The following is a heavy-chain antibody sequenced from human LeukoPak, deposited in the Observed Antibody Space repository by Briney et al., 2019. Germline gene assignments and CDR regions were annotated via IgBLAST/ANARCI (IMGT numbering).Heavy chain of an antibody. J-gene: IGHJ5*02. CDR3: ARVVAAAAWLDP. V-gene: IGHV4-59*01. Sequence: SETLSLTCAVSGGSISSYYWSWIRQPPGKGLEWIGYIYYSGSTKYNPSLKSRVTISVDTSKKQFSLKVSSVTAADTALYYCARVVAAAAWLDPWGQGILVTVSP. CDR2: IYYSGST. D-gene: IGHD6-13*01. CDR1: GGSISSYY.